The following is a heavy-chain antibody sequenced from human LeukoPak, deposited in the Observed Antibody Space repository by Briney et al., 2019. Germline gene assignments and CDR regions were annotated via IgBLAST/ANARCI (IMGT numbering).Heavy chain of an antibody. V-gene: IGHV1-2*02. CDR3: ARLTNDDFWSGYYS. Sequence: ASVKVSCKASGYTFTGYYMHWVRQAPGQGLEWMGWINPNSGGTNYAQKFQGRVTMTRDTSISTAYMELSRLRSDDTAVYYCARLTNDDFWSGYYSWGPGTLVTVSS. CDR1: GYTFTGYY. CDR2: INPNSGGT. D-gene: IGHD3-3*01. J-gene: IGHJ4*02.